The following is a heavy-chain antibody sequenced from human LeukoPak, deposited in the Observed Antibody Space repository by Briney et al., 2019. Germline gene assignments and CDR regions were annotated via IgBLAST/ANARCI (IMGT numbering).Heavy chain of an antibody. CDR3: AKRGYVGDYYYDYMDV. V-gene: IGHV3-23*01. J-gene: IGHJ6*03. Sequence: PTGGSLRLSCAASGFTFSTYPMRWLRQAPGKGLEWVSAISGSGGSTYYADSVKGRFTISRDNSKNTLYLLMNSLRAEDPAVYYCAKRGYVGDYYYDYMDVWGKGTTVTVSS. CDR2: ISGSGGST. D-gene: IGHD3-10*02. CDR1: GFTFSTYP.